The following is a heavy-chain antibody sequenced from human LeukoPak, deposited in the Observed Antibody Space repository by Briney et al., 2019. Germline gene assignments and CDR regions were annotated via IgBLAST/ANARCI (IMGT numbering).Heavy chain of an antibody. J-gene: IGHJ6*02. CDR2: ISSDGSIT. D-gene: IGHD5-18*01. CDR3: ARDAVDTANAV. V-gene: IGHV3-74*01. CDR1: GFSFSNYW. Sequence: RPGGSLRLSCAASGFSFSNYWMHWVRQAPGKGLVWVSRISSDGSITSYADSVKGRFTISRDNAKNTLYLQMNSLRAEDTAVYYCARDAVDTANAVWGQGTTVTVSS.